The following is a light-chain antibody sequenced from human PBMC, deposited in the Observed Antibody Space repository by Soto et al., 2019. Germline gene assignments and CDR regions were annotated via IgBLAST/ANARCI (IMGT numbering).Light chain of an antibody. Sequence: EMVLAQSPGTLSLSPGDRATLSCRASQSVSKSLAWYQQKPGHAPRLLIYTTSNRATGIPARFSGSGSGTDFTLTVSGLQSEDFAVYYCQQYDNGPWTFGQGTKVDIK. CDR3: QQYDNGPWT. CDR2: TTS. J-gene: IGKJ1*01. CDR1: QSVSKS. V-gene: IGKV3D-15*01.